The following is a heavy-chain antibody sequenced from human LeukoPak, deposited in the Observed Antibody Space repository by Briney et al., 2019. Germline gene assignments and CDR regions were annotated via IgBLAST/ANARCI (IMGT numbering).Heavy chain of an antibody. CDR2: INPNSGGT. J-gene: IGHJ4*02. CDR1: GYTFSSYG. Sequence: GASVKVSCKASGYTFSSYGISWVRQAPGQGLEWMGWINPNSGGTNYAQKFQGRVTMTRDTSISTAYMELGSLRSDDTAVYYCYYRVSSGYLTWGQGTLVAVSS. V-gene: IGHV1-2*02. CDR3: YYRVSSGYLT. D-gene: IGHD3-22*01.